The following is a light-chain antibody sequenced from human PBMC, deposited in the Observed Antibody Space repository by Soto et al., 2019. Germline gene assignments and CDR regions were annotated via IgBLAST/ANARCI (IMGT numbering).Light chain of an antibody. V-gene: IGLV1-40*01. CDR2: GNS. CDR3: QSYDSSLSVV. CDR1: SSNIGAGYD. J-gene: IGLJ2*01. Sequence: QSVLTQPPSVSGAPGQRVTISCTGSSSNIGAGYDVHWYKQLPGTAPKLLIYGNSNRPSGVPDRFSGSKSGTSASLAITGLQAEDEADYSCQSYDSSLSVVFGGGPSSPS.